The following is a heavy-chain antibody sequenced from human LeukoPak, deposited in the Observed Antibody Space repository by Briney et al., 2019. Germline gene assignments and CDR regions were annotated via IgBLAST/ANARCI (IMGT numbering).Heavy chain of an antibody. CDR3: ARETSITMVRGVPPYAFDI. CDR1: GYTFPAYW. Sequence: GDSLKISWKGSGYTFPAYWIAWVGQMPGKGLEWMQIIYLGGSDTRYSPVFQRHVPISADKAIRTAYLKWSSLKASDTAMYYCARETSITMVRGVPPYAFDIWGQGTMVTVSS. J-gene: IGHJ3*02. CDR2: IYLGGSDT. D-gene: IGHD3-10*01. V-gene: IGHV5-51*01.